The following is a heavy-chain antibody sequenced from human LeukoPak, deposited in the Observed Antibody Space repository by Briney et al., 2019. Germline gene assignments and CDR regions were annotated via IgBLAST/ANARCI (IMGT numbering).Heavy chain of an antibody. Sequence: PSETLSLTCTVSGGSVSSTEFSWGWIRQPPGKGLQWVGNLYYSGSTSYHPSLNSRVTMSVDTSKNQFSLKMTSVTAADTADYYCARLSKGRYFDYIFDYWGQGSLVTVSS. V-gene: IGHV4-39*01. CDR1: GGSVSSTEFS. CDR3: ARLSKGRYFDYIFDY. CDR2: LYYSGST. J-gene: IGHJ4*02. D-gene: IGHD3-9*01.